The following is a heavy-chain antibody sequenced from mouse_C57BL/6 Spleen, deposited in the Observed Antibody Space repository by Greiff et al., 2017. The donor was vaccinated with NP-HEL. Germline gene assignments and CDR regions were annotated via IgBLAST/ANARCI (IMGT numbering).Heavy chain of an antibody. CDR2: INPNNGGT. CDR3: ARGGRWRYFDV. J-gene: IGHJ1*03. CDR1: GYTFTDYY. V-gene: IGHV1-26*01. Sequence: VQLKQSGPELVKPGASVKISCKASGYTFTDYYMNWVKQSHGKSLEWIGDINPNNGGTSYNQKFKGKATLTVDKSSSTAYMELRSLTSEDSAVYYCARGGRWRYFDVWGTGTTVTVSS. D-gene: IGHD1-1*01.